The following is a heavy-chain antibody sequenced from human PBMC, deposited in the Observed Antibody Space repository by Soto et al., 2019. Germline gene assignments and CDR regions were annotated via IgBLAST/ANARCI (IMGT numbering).Heavy chain of an antibody. J-gene: IGHJ4*02. CDR2: IPHDGGNQ. CDR1: GFTFSSYA. V-gene: IGHV3-30-3*01. CDR3: ARTPEWYSSSSPFDY. D-gene: IGHD6-6*01. Sequence: QVHLVESGGDVVQPGRSLRLSCAASGFTFSSYAMHWVRQAPGKGLEWVALIPHDGGNQDYADSVKGRFTISRDNSKNALYLQMNSLKPEDTAVYYCARTPEWYSSSSPFDYWGQGTLVTVSS.